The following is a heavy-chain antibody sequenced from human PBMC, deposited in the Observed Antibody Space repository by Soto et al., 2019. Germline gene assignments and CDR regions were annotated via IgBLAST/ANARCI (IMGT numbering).Heavy chain of an antibody. CDR1: GFTFSRYW. J-gene: IGHJ4*02. D-gene: IGHD3-10*01. Sequence: EVQLVESGGGLVQPGGSLRLSCAASGFTFSRYWMSWVRQAPGKGLEWVASIKEDESEKYYVDSVKGRFTITRDNAKNSLHLQMDSLRVEDTAVYYCTRGRSSDYWGQGILVTVSS. V-gene: IGHV3-7*03. CDR2: IKEDESEK. CDR3: TRGRSSDY.